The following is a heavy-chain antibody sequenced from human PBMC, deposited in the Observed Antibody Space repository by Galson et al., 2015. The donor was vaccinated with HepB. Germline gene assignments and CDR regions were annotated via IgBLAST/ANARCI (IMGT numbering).Heavy chain of an antibody. CDR2: ILYDGSNE. CDR1: GFPFSNYA. J-gene: IGHJ6*02. V-gene: IGHV3-30*04. Sequence: SLRLSCAASGFPFSNYAMHWVRQAPGKGPEWVAVILYDGSNEYYADSVKGRFTISRDNSKNTLYLQMNSLRPEDTAVYYCARDGRVAYDFVSGYLQNGMDVWGQGTTVTVSS. D-gene: IGHD3-3*01. CDR3: ARDGRVAYDFVSGYLQNGMDV.